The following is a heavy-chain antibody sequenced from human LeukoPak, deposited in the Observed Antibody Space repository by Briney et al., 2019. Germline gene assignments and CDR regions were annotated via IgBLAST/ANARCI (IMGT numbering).Heavy chain of an antibody. Sequence: PGGSLRLSCAASGFTFSTYWMHWVRQAPGKGLVWVSHINSDGSSTNYVDSVKGRFTISRDNAESTLYLQMSSLRVEDTAVYYCTRGNYGMDVWGQGTTVTVSS. CDR1: GFTFSTYW. J-gene: IGHJ6*02. CDR3: TRGNYGMDV. CDR2: INSDGSST. V-gene: IGHV3-74*01.